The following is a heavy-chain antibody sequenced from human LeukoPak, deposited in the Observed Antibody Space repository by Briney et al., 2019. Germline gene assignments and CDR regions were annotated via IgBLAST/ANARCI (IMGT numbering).Heavy chain of an antibody. Sequence: PSETLSLTCTVFGGSISSYYWSWIRQPPGKGLEWIAYIYYSGSTNYNPSLKGRVTISVDTSKNQFSMKLYSVTAADTAVYYCARRTPSGYTDYWGQGTLVTVSS. D-gene: IGHD3-22*01. CDR2: IYYSGST. CDR3: ARRTPSGYTDY. V-gene: IGHV4-59*08. CDR1: GGSISSYY. J-gene: IGHJ4*02.